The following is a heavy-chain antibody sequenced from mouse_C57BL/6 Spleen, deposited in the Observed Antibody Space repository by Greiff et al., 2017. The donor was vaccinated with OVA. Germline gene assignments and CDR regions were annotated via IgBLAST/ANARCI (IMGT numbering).Heavy chain of an antibody. V-gene: IGHV1-82*01. Sequence: QVQLQQSGPELVKPGASVKISCKASGYAFSSSWMNWVKQRPGKGLEWIGRIYPGDGDTNYNGKFKGKATLTADKSSSPAYMQLSSLTSEDSAVYICAKDDDYDDGRFAYWGQGTMVTVSA. CDR1: GYAFSSSW. CDR3: AKDDDYDDGRFAY. CDR2: IYPGDGDT. D-gene: IGHD2-4*01. J-gene: IGHJ3*01.